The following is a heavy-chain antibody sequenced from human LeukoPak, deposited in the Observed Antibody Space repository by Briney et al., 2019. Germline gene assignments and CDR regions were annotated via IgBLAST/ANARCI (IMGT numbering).Heavy chain of an antibody. V-gene: IGHV3-15*01. D-gene: IGHD1-1*01. Sequence: GGSLRLSCAASGFTFSNAWMSWVRQAPGKGLEWVGRIKSKTDGGTTDYAAPVKGRFTISRDDSKNTLYLQMNGLKTEDTAVYYCTTEYSRWILSKPFDYWGQGTLVTVSS. J-gene: IGHJ4*02. CDR2: IKSKTDGGTT. CDR1: GFTFSNAW. CDR3: TTEYSRWILSKPFDY.